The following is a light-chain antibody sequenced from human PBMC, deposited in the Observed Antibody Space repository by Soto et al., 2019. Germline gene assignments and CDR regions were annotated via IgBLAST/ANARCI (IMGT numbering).Light chain of an antibody. Sequence: EIVLPQSPGTLSLSPGERATLSCRASQSVRSNFLAWYQQKPGQAPRLLIYGASNRATGIPDRFSGSGSGTDFTLTITRLEPEDFAMYYCQRYDSFRTVGKGTKVDIK. J-gene: IGKJ1*01. CDR1: QSVRSNF. V-gene: IGKV3-20*01. CDR3: QRYDSFRT. CDR2: GAS.